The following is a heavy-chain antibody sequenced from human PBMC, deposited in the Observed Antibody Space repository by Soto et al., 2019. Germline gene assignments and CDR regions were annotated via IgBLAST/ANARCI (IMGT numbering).Heavy chain of an antibody. J-gene: IGHJ6*02. CDR2: INPNSGGT. CDR1: GYTFSGYY. Sequence: ASVKVSCKASGYTFSGYYIHWLRQGPGQELEGMGWINPNSGGTNYAQKFQGRVTVTRDTPTSTAYMELSRLTSVDTAVYYCARSLTEGYCTITGCYTRPLYGRDVWGQGTTVNVAS. D-gene: IGHD2-2*02. V-gene: IGHV1-2*02. CDR3: ARSLTEGYCTITGCYTRPLYGRDV.